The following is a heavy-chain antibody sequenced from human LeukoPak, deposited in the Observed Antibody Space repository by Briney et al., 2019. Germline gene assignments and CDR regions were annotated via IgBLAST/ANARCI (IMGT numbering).Heavy chain of an antibody. J-gene: IGHJ4*02. CDR3: TTVAQW. CDR1: GLSFSHAR. CDR2: IRTKSDGETT. V-gene: IGHV3-15*01. D-gene: IGHD6-19*01. Sequence: GGSLRLSCAASGLSFSHARMSWVRRAPGKGLEWVGRIRTKSDGETTEYAAPVKGRFTISRDDSENMLYLQMSYLKTEDTAVYYCTTVAQWWGQGTLVSVSS.